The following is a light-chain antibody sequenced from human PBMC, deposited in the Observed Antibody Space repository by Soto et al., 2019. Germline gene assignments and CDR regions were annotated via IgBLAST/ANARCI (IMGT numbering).Light chain of an antibody. CDR1: NSDVGGYNY. Sequence: QSALTQPASVSGSPGQSITISCTGTNSDVGGYNYVSWYQQHPGKAPELMIYEVSHRPSGVSNRFSRSKSDNTASLTISGLQAEDEADYYCSSYTSISTPYVFGTGTKVTVL. V-gene: IGLV2-14*01. CDR2: EVS. CDR3: SSYTSISTPYV. J-gene: IGLJ1*01.